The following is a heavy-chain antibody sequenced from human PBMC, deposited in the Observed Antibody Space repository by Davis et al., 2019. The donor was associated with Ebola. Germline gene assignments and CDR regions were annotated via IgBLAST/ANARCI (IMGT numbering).Heavy chain of an antibody. CDR3: ARHSPSIASAGIVFEF. CDR2: IYHSGST. J-gene: IGHJ4*02. D-gene: IGHD6-13*01. CDR1: GGSISSGGYS. V-gene: IGHV4-30-2*01. Sequence: PSETLSLTCAVSGGSISSGGYSWSWIRQPPGKGLEWIGYIYHSGSTYYNPSLKSRVTISVDRSKNQFSLKLSSVTAADTAVYYCARHSPSIASAGIVFEFWGQGTPVTVSS.